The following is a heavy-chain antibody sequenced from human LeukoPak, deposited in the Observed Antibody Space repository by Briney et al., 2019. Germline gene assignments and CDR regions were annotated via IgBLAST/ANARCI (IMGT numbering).Heavy chain of an antibody. D-gene: IGHD3-9*01. CDR3: ARDHSVVRYFDVGVLPGDYDY. J-gene: IGHJ4*02. CDR1: GYTFTSYG. V-gene: IGHV1-18*01. Sequence: GASVKVSCKASGYTFTSYGISWVRQATGQGLEWMGWFSAYNGNTNYAKKLQGRVTRTTDTSTSTAYMELRSLRSDDTAVYYCARDHSVVRYFDVGVLPGDYDYWGQGTLVTVSS. CDR2: FSAYNGNT.